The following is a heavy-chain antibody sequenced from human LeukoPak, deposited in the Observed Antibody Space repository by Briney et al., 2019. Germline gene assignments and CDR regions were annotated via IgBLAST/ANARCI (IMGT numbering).Heavy chain of an antibody. D-gene: IGHD2-2*02. V-gene: IGHV1-18*01. CDR2: ISAYNGNT. Sequence: ASVTVSFTASGYTFTIYGISWVRQAPGQGLEWMGWISAYNGNTNYAQKLQGRVTMTTDTSTSTAYMELRSLRSDDTAVYYCARVGRVSCSSTSCFTGGGNYWGQGTLVTVSS. J-gene: IGHJ4*02. CDR3: ARVGRVSCSSTSCFTGGGNY. CDR1: GYTFTIYG.